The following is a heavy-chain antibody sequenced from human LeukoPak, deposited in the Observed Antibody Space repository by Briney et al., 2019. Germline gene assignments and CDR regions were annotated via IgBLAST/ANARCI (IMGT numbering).Heavy chain of an antibody. D-gene: IGHD3-9*01. Sequence: GGSLRLSCAASGFTVSSNYMSWVRQAPGKGLEWVSTIYSGGSTYYADSVKGRFTISRDNSKNTLYLQMNSLRAEDTAVYYCAKDLGPYDILTGWGAFDIWGQGTMVTVSS. CDR1: GFTVSSNY. J-gene: IGHJ3*02. CDR2: IYSGGST. CDR3: AKDLGPYDILTGWGAFDI. V-gene: IGHV3-53*01.